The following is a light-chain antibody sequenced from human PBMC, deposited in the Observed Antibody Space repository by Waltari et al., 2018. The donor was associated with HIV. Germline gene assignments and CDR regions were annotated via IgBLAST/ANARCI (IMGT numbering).Light chain of an antibody. J-gene: IGLJ2*01. CDR3: SSYAGSNNVI. Sequence: QSALAQPPSASVSPRQSLTISCPRTSSDVGCYSYVPWYQQHPGKAPKLMIYEVSKRPSGAPDRYSGSKYGNAASLTVSGLQAEDEADYYCSSYAGSNNVILGGGTKLTVL. CDR2: EVS. V-gene: IGLV2-8*01. CDR1: SSDVGCYSY.